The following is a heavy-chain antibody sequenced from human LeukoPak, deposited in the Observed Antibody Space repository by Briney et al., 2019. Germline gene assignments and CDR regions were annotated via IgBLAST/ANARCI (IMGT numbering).Heavy chain of an antibody. J-gene: IGHJ5*02. CDR3: ARGLRTVKGKGNGRKTYWFDP. Sequence: GASVKVSCKASGYTFTSYDINWVRQATGQGLEWMGWMNPNSGNTGYAQKFQGRVTMTRNTSMSTAYMELSSLRSEDTAVYYCARGLRTVKGKGNGRKTYWFDPWGQGTLVTVSS. D-gene: IGHD1-26*01. CDR1: GYTFTSYD. CDR2: MNPNSGNT. V-gene: IGHV1-8*01.